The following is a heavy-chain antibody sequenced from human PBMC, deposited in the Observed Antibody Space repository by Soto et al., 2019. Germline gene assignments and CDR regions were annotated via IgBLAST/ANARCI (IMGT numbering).Heavy chain of an antibody. Sequence: QVQLVQSGAEVKKPGASVTVSCKASGYTFTSYGLSWVRQAPGQGLEWVGWISASNGNTNYAQKFKGRVTMTTDTSTSTAYMELRSLRSDDTAVYYCGRDRHYYDSSGPWGQGTLVTVSS. J-gene: IGHJ5*02. CDR1: GYTFTSYG. CDR2: ISASNGNT. D-gene: IGHD3-22*01. V-gene: IGHV1-18*01. CDR3: GRDRHYYDSSGP.